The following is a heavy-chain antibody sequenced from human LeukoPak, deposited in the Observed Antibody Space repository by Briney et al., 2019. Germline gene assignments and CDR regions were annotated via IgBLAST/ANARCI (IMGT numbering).Heavy chain of an antibody. J-gene: IGHJ3*02. CDR1: GDSVSDDY. D-gene: IGHD2-15*01. CDR3: ARELPQAWSGDAFDI. CDR2: IYTSGST. V-gene: IGHV4-4*07. Sequence: SETLSLTCTVSGDSVSDDYFTWIRQPAGKGLEWIGRIYTSGSTNYNPSLKSRVTISVDTSKNQFSLKLSSVTAADTAVYYCARELPQAWSGDAFDIWGQGTMVTVSS.